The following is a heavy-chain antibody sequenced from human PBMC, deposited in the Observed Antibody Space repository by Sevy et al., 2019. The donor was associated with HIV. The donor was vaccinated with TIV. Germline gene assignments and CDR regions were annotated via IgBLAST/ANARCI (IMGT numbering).Heavy chain of an antibody. Sequence: QSQTLSLTCAISGDSVSSNSAAWNWIRQSPSRGLEWLGRTYYRSKWYNDYAVSVKSRITINPDTSKNQFSLQLNSVTPEETAVYYCARVLKYYDFWSGYYKGFDYWGQGTLVTVSS. V-gene: IGHV6-1*01. CDR3: ARVLKYYDFWSGYYKGFDY. CDR2: TYYRSKWYN. CDR1: GDSVSSNSAA. D-gene: IGHD3-3*01. J-gene: IGHJ4*02.